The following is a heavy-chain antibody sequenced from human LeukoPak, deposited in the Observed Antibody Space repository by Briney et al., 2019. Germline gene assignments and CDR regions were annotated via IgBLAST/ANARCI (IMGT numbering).Heavy chain of an antibody. V-gene: IGHV3-23*01. D-gene: IGHD2-2*01. CDR3: YCSSSTCYAGGGFS. Sequence: PGGSLRLSCVASGFTLSNYAMTWARQAPGKGLEWVSTISSGSDNTYYADSVKGRFTISRDNSKNTLYLQMNSLRVEDTAVYYCYCSSSTCYAGGGFSWGQGTLLTVSS. CDR1: GFTLSNYA. CDR2: ISSGSDNT. J-gene: IGHJ5*02.